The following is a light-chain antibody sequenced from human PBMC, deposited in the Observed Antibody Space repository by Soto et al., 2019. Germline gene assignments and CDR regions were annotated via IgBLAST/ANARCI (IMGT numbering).Light chain of an antibody. V-gene: IGLV2-14*01. Sequence: QSALTQPASVSGSPGQSITISCTGTSSDVGGYNYVSWYQQHPGKAPKLMIYEVSNRPSGVSNRFSGSKSGNTASPTISGLQAEDEADYYCSSYTSSSTPEVFGGGTKVTVL. CDR3: SSYTSSSTPEV. CDR1: SSDVGGYNY. J-gene: IGLJ2*01. CDR2: EVS.